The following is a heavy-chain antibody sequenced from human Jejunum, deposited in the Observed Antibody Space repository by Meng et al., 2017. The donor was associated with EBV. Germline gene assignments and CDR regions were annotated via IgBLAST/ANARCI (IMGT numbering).Heavy chain of an antibody. V-gene: IGHV3-74*01. Sequence: LGESGGGLVQPGGSLSLSCATYGFTFSDYWMHWVRQAPGKGLVWVSRINTDGSTTNYADSVKGRFTISRDNAENTLFLQMNSLKAEDTAVYYCTRAGSYRHDYWGQGTLVTVFS. J-gene: IGHJ4*02. CDR1: GFTFSDYW. D-gene: IGHD6-25*01. CDR3: TRAGSYRHDY. CDR2: INTDGSTT.